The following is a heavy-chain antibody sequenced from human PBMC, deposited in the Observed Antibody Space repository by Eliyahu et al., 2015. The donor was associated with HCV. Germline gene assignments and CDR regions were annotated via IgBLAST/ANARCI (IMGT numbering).Heavy chain of an antibody. CDR1: GYTFTSYA. J-gene: IGHJ4*02. CDR3: ASVVAQDYYFDY. CDR2: INAGNGNT. Sequence: QVQLVQSGAEVKKPGASVKVSCKASGYTFTSYAMHWXRQGPRHRLEWMGWINAGNGNTKYXQKFQGRVTITRDTSASTAYMELSSLRSEDTAVYYCASVVAQDYYFDYWGQGTLVTVSS. D-gene: IGHD2-15*01. V-gene: IGHV1-3*01.